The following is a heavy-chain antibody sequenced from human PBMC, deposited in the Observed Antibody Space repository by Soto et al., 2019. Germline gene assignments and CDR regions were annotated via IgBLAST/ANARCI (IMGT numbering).Heavy chain of an antibody. D-gene: IGHD4-17*01. CDR3: AKTYDYGDYFDY. V-gene: IGHV3-23*01. CDR2: ISGSGGSI. CDR1: GFTFGTYA. J-gene: IGHJ4*02. Sequence: EVQLLESGGGLVQPGGSLRLSCAASGFTFGTYAMSWVRQAPGKGLEWVSTISGSGGSIYYADSVKGRFTISRDNSKSTLYLQMNSLRAEDTAVFYCAKTYDYGDYFDYWGQGTLVTVSS.